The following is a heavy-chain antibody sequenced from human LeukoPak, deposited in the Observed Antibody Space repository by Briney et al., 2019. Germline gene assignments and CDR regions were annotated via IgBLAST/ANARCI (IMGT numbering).Heavy chain of an antibody. D-gene: IGHD6-13*01. CDR3: ARHGKAAWDY. J-gene: IGHJ4*02. V-gene: IGHV4-38-2*02. Sequence: SETLSLTCTVSGYSISSGYYWGWIRQPPGKGLEWIGSIYYSGSTYYNPSLKSRVTISVDTSKNQFSLKLSSVTAADTAVYYCARHGKAAWDYWGQGTLVTVSS. CDR1: GYSISSGYY. CDR2: IYYSGST.